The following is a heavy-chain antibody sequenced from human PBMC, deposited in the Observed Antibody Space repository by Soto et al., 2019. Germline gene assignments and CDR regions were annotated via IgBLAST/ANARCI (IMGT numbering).Heavy chain of an antibody. D-gene: IGHD6-13*01. CDR3: ARVYSSSWYEDYYYGMDV. CDR2: IYPGDSDT. J-gene: IGHJ6*02. V-gene: IGHV5-51*01. CDR1: GYSFTSYW. Sequence: GESLKLSCKGSGYSFTSYWIGWVRQMPGKGLEWMGIIYPGDSDTRYSPSFQGQVTISADKSISTAYLQWSSLKASDTAMYYCARVYSSSWYEDYYYGMDVWGQGTTVTVSS.